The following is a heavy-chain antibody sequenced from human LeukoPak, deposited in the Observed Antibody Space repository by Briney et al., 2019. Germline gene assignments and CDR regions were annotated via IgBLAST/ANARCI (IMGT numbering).Heavy chain of an antibody. J-gene: IGHJ3*02. V-gene: IGHV3-7*01. CDR3: ARDEYNWNVDAFDI. CDR1: GFTFSSYW. CDR2: IKEDGSEK. D-gene: IGHD1-20*01. Sequence: GGSLRLSCAASGFTFSSYWVSWVRQAPGKGLEWVANIKEDGSEKYYVESLKGRFTISRDNAKNSLYLQMNSLRAEDTAVYYCARDEYNWNVDAFDIRGQGTVVTVSS.